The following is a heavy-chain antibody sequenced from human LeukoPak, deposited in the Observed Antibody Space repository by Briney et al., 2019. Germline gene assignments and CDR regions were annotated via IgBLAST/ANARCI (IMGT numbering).Heavy chain of an antibody. V-gene: IGHV3-48*03. CDR3: ARDCSSTSCPGYYYYYGMDV. Sequence: PGGSLRLSCAASGFTFSSYEMNWVRQAPGKGLEWVSYISSSGSTIYYADSVKGRFTISRDNAKNSPYLQMNSLRAEDTAVYYCARDCSSTSCPGYYYYYGMDVWGQGTTVTVSS. D-gene: IGHD2-2*01. CDR2: ISSSGSTI. J-gene: IGHJ6*02. CDR1: GFTFSSYE.